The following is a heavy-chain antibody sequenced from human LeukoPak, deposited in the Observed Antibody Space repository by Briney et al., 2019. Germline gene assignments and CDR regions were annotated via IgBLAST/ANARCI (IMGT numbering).Heavy chain of an antibody. J-gene: IGHJ5*02. V-gene: IGHV3-23*01. CDR3: VREAGYCASVCLKSNWFDP. CDR2: ISNGNT. CDR1: GFPFSNHA. Sequence: GGSLRLSCAASGFPFSNHAMSWVHQPPGKGLEWVSAISNGNTYYADSVRGRFTISRDDSKNMVYLQMNSLRVEDTARYYCVREAGYCASVCLKSNWFDPWGQGTLVTVSS. D-gene: IGHD2-21*02.